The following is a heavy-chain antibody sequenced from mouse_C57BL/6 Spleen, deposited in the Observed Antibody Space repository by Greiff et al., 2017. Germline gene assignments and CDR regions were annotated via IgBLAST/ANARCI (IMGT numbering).Heavy chain of an antibody. V-gene: IGHV1-59*01. D-gene: IGHD4-1*01. CDR1: GYTFTSYW. CDR2: IDPSDSYT. Sequence: VQLQQPGAELVRPGTSVKLSCKASGYTFTSYWMHWVKQRPGQGLEWIGVIDPSDSYTNYNQKFKGKATLTVDTSSSTAYMQLSSLTSEDSAVYYCARGDGGNCDGDYFDYWGQGATLTVSS. CDR3: ARGDGGNCDGDYFDY. J-gene: IGHJ2*01.